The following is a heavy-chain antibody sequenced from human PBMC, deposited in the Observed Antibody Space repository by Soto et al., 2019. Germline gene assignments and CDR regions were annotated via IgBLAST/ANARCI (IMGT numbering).Heavy chain of an antibody. CDR2: ISGSGGST. CDR1: GFTFSSYA. V-gene: IGHV3-23*01. J-gene: IGHJ6*02. Sequence: PGGSLRLSCAASGFTFSSYAMSWVRQAPGKGLERVSAISGSGGSTYYADSVKGRFTISRDNSKNTLYLQMNSLRAEDTAVYYCAKVIGYCSSTSCYGFYYYYGMDVWGQGTTVTVSS. D-gene: IGHD2-2*01. CDR3: AKVIGYCSSTSCYGFYYYYGMDV.